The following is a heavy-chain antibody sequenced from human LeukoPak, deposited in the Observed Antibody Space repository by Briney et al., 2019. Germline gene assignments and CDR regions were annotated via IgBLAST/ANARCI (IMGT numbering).Heavy chain of an antibody. J-gene: IGHJ3*02. D-gene: IGHD6-13*01. Sequence: GGSLRLSCAASGFTFSSYWMSWVRQAPGKGLEWVANIKQDGSEKYYVDSVKGRFTISRDNAKNSLYLQMSSLRAEDTAVYYCASSSWYIEARWKRRAFDIWGQGTMVSVYS. CDR3: ASSSWYIEARWKRRAFDI. V-gene: IGHV3-7*02. CDR2: IKQDGSEK. CDR1: GFTFSSYW.